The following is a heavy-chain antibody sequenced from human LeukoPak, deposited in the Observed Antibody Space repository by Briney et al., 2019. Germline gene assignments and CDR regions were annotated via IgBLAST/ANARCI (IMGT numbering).Heavy chain of an antibody. CDR3: AKDWGEYFDYVWGSFTSFDS. Sequence: GGALRLSCAASGFTFESFGMNWVRQAPGKGLEWVSGISYSGRSTYYTDSVKGRFTISRDNSENTLYLQMNSLRGDDTAVYYCAKDWGEYFDYVWGSFTSFDSWGQGTLVTVSS. D-gene: IGHD3-16*01. J-gene: IGHJ4*02. V-gene: IGHV3-23*01. CDR1: GFTFESFG. CDR2: ISYSGRST.